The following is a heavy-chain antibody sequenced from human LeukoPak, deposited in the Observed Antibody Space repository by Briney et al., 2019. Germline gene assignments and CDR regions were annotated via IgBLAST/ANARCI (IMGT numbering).Heavy chain of an antibody. CDR1: GVTLRSFN. J-gene: IGHJ4*02. CDR2: ISDSGNT. D-gene: IGHD2-21*01. CDR3: AKAPVTTCRGAYCYPFDY. V-gene: IGHV3-23*01. Sequence: GGSLRLSCAASGVTLRSFNMSWVRQAPGKGLEWVSAISDSGNTYHADSVKGRFTISRDSSKNTLFLQMNRLRPEDAAAYYCAKAPVTTCRGAYCYPFDYWGQGTLVTVSS.